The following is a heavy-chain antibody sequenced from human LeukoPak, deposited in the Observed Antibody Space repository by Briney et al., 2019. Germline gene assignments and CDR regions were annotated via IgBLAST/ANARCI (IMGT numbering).Heavy chain of an antibody. CDR1: GGSISSYY. V-gene: IGHV4-39*07. Sequence: SETLSLTCTVSGGSISSYYWSWIRQPPGKGLEWIGSIYYSGSTYYNPSLKSRVTISVDTSKNQFSLKLSSVTAADTAVYYCASYVDTFDYWGQGTLVTVSS. D-gene: IGHD5-18*01. CDR2: IYYSGST. CDR3: ASYVDTFDY. J-gene: IGHJ4*02.